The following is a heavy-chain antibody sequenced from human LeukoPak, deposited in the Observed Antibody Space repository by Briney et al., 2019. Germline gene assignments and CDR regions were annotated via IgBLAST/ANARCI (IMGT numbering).Heavy chain of an antibody. CDR3: ARGKARATTPFDY. D-gene: IGHD1-26*01. Sequence: KSGGSLRLSCVASGFIFSSSGMNWVRQAPGKGLEWVSSISSSSSYRYYADSVKGRFTISRDNAKNSLYLQMNSLRAEDTAVYYCARGKARATTPFDYWGQGTLVTVSS. J-gene: IGHJ4*02. CDR1: GFIFSSSG. CDR2: ISSSSSYR. V-gene: IGHV3-21*01.